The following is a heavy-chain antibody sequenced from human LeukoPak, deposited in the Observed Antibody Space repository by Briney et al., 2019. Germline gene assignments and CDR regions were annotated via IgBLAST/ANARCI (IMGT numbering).Heavy chain of an antibody. Sequence: GASVKVSCKASGYTFTSYAMHWVRQAPGQSLEWMGWINAGNGNTKYSQKFQGRVTITRDTSASTAYMELSSLRSEDTAVYYCARDLATVTTNFDYWGQGTLVTVSS. CDR1: GYTFTSYA. D-gene: IGHD4-17*01. CDR3: ARDLATVTTNFDY. V-gene: IGHV1-3*01. CDR2: INAGNGNT. J-gene: IGHJ4*02.